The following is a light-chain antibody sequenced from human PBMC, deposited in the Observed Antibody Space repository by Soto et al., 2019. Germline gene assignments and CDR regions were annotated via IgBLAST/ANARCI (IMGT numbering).Light chain of an antibody. V-gene: IGKV3-11*01. Sequence: EIVLTQSPATLSSSPGERATLSCRASQSVSTYLAWYQQKPGQAPRLLISDASNRATGIPARFSGSGSGTDCTLTISGLEPEDFEVYYCQQRSNCPLTFGPGPKVDIK. J-gene: IGKJ3*01. CDR1: QSVSTY. CDR2: DAS. CDR3: QQRSNCPLT.